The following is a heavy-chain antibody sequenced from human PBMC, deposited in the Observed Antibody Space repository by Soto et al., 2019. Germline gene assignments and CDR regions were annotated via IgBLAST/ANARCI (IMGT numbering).Heavy chain of an antibody. CDR3: TRVGPMIVVVILDAFDI. Sequence: GGSLRLSCTASGFTFGDYAMSWFRQAPGKGLEWVGFIRSKAYGGTTEYAASVKGRFTISRDDSKSIAYLQMNSLKTEDTAVYYCTRVGPMIVVVILDAFDIWGQGTMVTVSS. J-gene: IGHJ3*02. V-gene: IGHV3-49*03. CDR2: IRSKAYGGTT. D-gene: IGHD3-22*01. CDR1: GFTFGDYA.